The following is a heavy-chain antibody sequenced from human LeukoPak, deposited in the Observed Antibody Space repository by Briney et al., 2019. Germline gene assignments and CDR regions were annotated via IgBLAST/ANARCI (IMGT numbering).Heavy chain of an antibody. D-gene: IGHD6-19*01. V-gene: IGHV3-23*01. CDR1: GFTFSSYA. CDR3: AKVAGDSSAWYTGSYFDY. CDR2: ISGSGGST. Sequence: GGSLRLSCSVSGFTFSSYAMSWVRQAPGKGLEWVSVISGSGGSTHYTDSAKGRFTISRDNSKITLYLQMNSLRAEDTAVYYCAKVAGDSSAWYTGSYFDYWGQGTLVTVSS. J-gene: IGHJ4*02.